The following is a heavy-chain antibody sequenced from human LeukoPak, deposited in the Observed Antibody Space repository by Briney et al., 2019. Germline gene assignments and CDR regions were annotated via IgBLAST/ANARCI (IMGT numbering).Heavy chain of an antibody. J-gene: IGHJ4*02. Sequence: PSETLSLTCTVSGGSISSYYWSWIRQPPGKGLEWIGYIYYSGSTNYNPSLKSRVTMSVDTSKNQFSLKLSSVTAADTAVYYCARERFGKYYFDYWGQGTLVTVSS. D-gene: IGHD3-10*01. CDR1: GGSISSYY. CDR3: ARERFGKYYFDY. CDR2: IYYSGST. V-gene: IGHV4-59*01.